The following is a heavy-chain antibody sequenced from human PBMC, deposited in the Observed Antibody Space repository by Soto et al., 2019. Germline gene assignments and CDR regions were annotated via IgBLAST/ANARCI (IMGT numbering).Heavy chain of an antibody. J-gene: IGHJ4*02. CDR1: GFTFSSYA. CDR3: ARDRTPRVAGTYYFDY. CDR2: ISYDGSNK. D-gene: IGHD6-19*01. Sequence: QVQLVESGGGVAQPGRSLRLSCAASGFTFSSYAMHWVRQAPGKGLEWVAVISYDGSNKYYADSVKGRFTISRDNSKNTLYLQMNSLRAEDTAVYYCARDRTPRVAGTYYFDYWGQGTLVTVSS. V-gene: IGHV3-30-3*01.